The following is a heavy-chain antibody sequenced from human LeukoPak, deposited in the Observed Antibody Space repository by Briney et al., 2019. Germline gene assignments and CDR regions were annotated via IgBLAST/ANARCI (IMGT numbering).Heavy chain of an antibody. Sequence: ASVKVSCKASGGTFSSYDISWVRQAPGQGLEWMGRIIPIFGIANYAQKFQRRVTITADTSTTPGYMEVSRLRSEDTAVYYCGRDCGEWCISQATSAFDIWGQGAKATVS. D-gene: IGHD2-8*01. J-gene: IGHJ3*02. CDR2: IIPIFGIA. V-gene: IGHV1-69*04. CDR1: GGTFSSYD. CDR3: GRDCGEWCISQATSAFDI.